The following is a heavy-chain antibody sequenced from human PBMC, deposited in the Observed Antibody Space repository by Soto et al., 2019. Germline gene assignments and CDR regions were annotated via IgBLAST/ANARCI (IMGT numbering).Heavy chain of an antibody. V-gene: IGHV1-18*01. CDR3: AWCYCSVGSCFTCWHFDL. CDR2: ISIEKGDT. D-gene: IGHD2-15*01. Sequence: QVQVVQSGAEVKKPGASVKVACKASGYSFDTFGMSWVRQAPGQGLEWMGWISIEKGDTNSAQKLKERVNQDTDTSTSTDYMELRNLTSDDTAVYYCAWCYCSVGSCFTCWHFDLWGRGTLVTVSS. CDR1: GYSFDTFG. J-gene: IGHJ2*01.